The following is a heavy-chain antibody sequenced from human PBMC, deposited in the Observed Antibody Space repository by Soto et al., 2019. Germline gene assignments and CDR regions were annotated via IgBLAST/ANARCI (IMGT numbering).Heavy chain of an antibody. V-gene: IGHV4-59*01. CDR2: IYYSGST. CDR1: GGSISSYY. Sequence: SETLSRTCTVSGGSISSYYWSWIRQPPGKGLEWIGYIYYSGSTNYNPSLKSRVTISVDTSKNQFSLKLSSVTAADTAVYYCATIPRGYSYGYLDYWGQGTLVTGS. D-gene: IGHD5-18*01. J-gene: IGHJ4*02. CDR3: ATIPRGYSYGYLDY.